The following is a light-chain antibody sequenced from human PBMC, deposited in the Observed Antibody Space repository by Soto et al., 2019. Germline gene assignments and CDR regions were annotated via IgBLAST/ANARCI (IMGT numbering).Light chain of an antibody. CDR2: AVS. CDR1: NSDVGNYNY. J-gene: IGLJ1*01. CDR3: TSYTTSTTGV. Sequence: QSALAQPASVSGSPGQSITISCTGTNSDVGNYNYVSWYQHHPGKAPKLLIYAVSNRPSGVSDRFSGSKSGNTASLTISGLQAEDEADYYCTSYTTSTTGVFGSGTKVTV. V-gene: IGLV2-14*01.